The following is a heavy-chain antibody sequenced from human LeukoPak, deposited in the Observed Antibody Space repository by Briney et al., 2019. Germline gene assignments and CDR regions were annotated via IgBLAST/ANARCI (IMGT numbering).Heavy chain of an antibody. J-gene: IGHJ4*02. V-gene: IGHV3-48*03. CDR1: AFTFSSYE. CDR2: ISSSGSST. CDR3: ARRHYFGGSLSQFDY. D-gene: IGHD1-26*01. Sequence: QPGGSLRLSCAASAFTFSSYEMNWVRQAPGKGLEWASYISSSGSSTYYADSLKGRFTISRDNAKNSLYLQMSSLRAEDTALYYCARRHYFGGSLSQFDYWGPGTLVTVSS.